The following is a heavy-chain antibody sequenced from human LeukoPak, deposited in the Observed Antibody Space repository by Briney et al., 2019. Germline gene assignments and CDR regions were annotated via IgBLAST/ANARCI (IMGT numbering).Heavy chain of an antibody. V-gene: IGHV1-18*01. CDR1: GYTFTSYG. CDR2: ISAYNGNT. CDR3: ARDGGLGYCSGGSCYSRYYYMDV. J-gene: IGHJ6*03. D-gene: IGHD2-15*01. Sequence: ASVKVSCKASGYTFTSYGISWVRQAPGQGLEWMGWISAYNGNTNYAQKLQGRVTMTTDTSTSTAYMELRSLRSDDTAVYYCARDGGLGYCSGGSCYSRYYYMDVWGKGTTVTVSS.